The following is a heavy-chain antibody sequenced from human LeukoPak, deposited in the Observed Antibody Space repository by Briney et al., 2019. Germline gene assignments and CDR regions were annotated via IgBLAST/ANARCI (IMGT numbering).Heavy chain of an antibody. D-gene: IGHD6-13*01. V-gene: IGHV3-23*01. Sequence: SGGSLRLSCAASGFTFSGYAMTWVRQAPGKGLEWVSTFSGGSTTYYPDSVKGRFTISRDNSKNTVSLQLNSLRPEDTAVYYCARATVGAAAASPIDYWGQGTLVSVSS. CDR1: GFTFSGYA. J-gene: IGHJ4*02. CDR2: FSGGSTT. CDR3: ARATVGAAAASPIDY.